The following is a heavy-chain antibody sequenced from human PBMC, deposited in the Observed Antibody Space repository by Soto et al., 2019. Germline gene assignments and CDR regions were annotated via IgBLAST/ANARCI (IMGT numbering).Heavy chain of an antibody. CDR3: AGDRSAPGYNWCER. CDR1: GGSISSFY. Sequence: AETLSLTCTVSGGSISSFYLNWIRQSPGKELEWIGYIYYSGTTNYNPALQSRVTMPVDSSKNQFSLKLSSVTAADTAVYYCAGDRSAPGYNWCERWGQGTLVIVSS. CDR2: IYYSGTT. J-gene: IGHJ5*02. D-gene: IGHD3-3*01. V-gene: IGHV4-59*01.